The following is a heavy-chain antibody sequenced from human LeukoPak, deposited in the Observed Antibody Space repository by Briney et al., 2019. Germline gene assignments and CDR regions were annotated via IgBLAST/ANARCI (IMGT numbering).Heavy chain of an antibody. CDR2: ISYDGSNR. V-gene: IGHV3-30*04. J-gene: IGHJ6*04. Sequence: GGSLRLSCAASGFTFSSYAMHWVRQAPGKGLEWVAVISYDGSNRYYADSVKGRFTISRDNSKNTLYLQMNSLRAEDTAVYYCARGRYGSGSKRGMDVWGKGTTVTVSS. CDR1: GFTFSSYA. D-gene: IGHD3-10*01. CDR3: ARGRYGSGSKRGMDV.